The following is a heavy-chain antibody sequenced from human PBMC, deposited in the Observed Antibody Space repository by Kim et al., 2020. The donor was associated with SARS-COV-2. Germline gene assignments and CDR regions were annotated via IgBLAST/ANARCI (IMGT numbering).Heavy chain of an antibody. Sequence: GGSLRLSCSASGFTFSDHDMHWVRQASGRGLEWVGRIREKNNRNTTEYAAARRGRVTRAKDETKRTAFLQRKRQETKDADECELTKEIVSCWAWDYWGQG. CDR2: IREKNNRNTT. V-gene: IGHV3-73*01. CDR1: GFTFSDHD. CDR3: TKEIVSCWAWDY. D-gene: IGHD2-15*01. J-gene: IGHJ4*02.